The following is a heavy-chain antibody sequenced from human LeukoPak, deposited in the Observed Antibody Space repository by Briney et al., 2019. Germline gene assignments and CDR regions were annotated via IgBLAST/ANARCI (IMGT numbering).Heavy chain of an antibody. V-gene: IGHV3-30-3*01. Sequence: PGRSLRLSCAASGFTFSSYAMHWVRQAPGKGLEWVAVISYDGSNKYYADSVKGRFTISRDNSKNTLYLQMTSLRAEDTAVYYCARVGQQLDRGYYYYGMDVWGQGTTVTVSS. CDR3: ARVGQQLDRGYYYYGMDV. D-gene: IGHD6-13*01. CDR2: ISYDGSNK. J-gene: IGHJ6*02. CDR1: GFTFSSYA.